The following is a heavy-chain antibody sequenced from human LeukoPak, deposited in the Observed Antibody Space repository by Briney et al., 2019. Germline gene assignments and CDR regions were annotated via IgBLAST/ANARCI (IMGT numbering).Heavy chain of an antibody. CDR2: INTDGSST. Sequence: GGSLRLSCAASGFTFSSYWMHWVRQAPGKGLVWVSRINTDGSSTSYADSVKGRFTISRDNAENTLYLQMNSLRAEDTAVYYCARVWKGVIGGYDLGAFDYWGQGTLVTVSS. CDR1: GFTFSSYW. CDR3: ARVWKGVIGGYDLGAFDY. D-gene: IGHD5-12*01. V-gene: IGHV3-74*01. J-gene: IGHJ4*02.